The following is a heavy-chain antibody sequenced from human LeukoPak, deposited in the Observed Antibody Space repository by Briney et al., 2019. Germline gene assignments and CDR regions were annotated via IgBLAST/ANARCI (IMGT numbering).Heavy chain of an antibody. J-gene: IGHJ3*02. D-gene: IGHD3-22*01. Sequence: SETLSLTCTVSGYSISSGYYWGWIRQPPGKGLEGNGEIYHSGRTNYNPSLKSRVTISVDKSKNQFSLKLSSVTAADTAVYYCARFHITMIVVTNAFDIWGQGTMVTVCS. CDR1: GYSISSGYY. CDR2: IYHSGRT. V-gene: IGHV4-38-2*02. CDR3: ARFHITMIVVTNAFDI.